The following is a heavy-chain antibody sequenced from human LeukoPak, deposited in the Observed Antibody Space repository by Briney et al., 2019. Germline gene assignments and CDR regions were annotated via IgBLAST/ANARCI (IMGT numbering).Heavy chain of an antibody. CDR2: INHSGST. V-gene: IGHV4-34*01. CDR3: ASHSSGANDAFDI. J-gene: IGHJ3*02. CDR1: GGSFSGYY. D-gene: IGHD3-22*01. Sequence: SETLSLTCAVYGGSFSGYYWSWIRQPPGKGLEWIGEINHSGSTNYNPSLKSRVTISVDTSKNQFSLKLSSVTAADTAVYYCASHSSGANDAFDIWGQGTMVTVSS.